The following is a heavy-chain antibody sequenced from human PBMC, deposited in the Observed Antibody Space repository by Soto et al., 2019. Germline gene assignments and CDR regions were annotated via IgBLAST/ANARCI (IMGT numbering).Heavy chain of an antibody. V-gene: IGHV1-46*01. J-gene: IGHJ4*02. CDR1: GDTLSSSY. CDR3: ARGRGSSGWYYSDY. Sequence: ASVKVCCKETGDTLSSSYRHWVRQATGQGLEWVGIINPSGDTTSYARQFQGRVTLTRDSSTNTLYMELSSLRAGDTALYYCARGRGSSGWYYSDYWGQGTLVTVSS. CDR2: INPSGDTT. D-gene: IGHD6-19*01.